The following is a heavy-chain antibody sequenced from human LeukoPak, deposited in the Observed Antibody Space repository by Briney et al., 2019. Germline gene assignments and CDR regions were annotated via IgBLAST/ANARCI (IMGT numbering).Heavy chain of an antibody. J-gene: IGHJ3*02. CDR1: GGSISSSSYY. CDR2: IYFSGST. Sequence: SETLSLTCTVSGGSISSSSYYWGWIRQPPGKGLEWIGSIYFSGSTYYNPSLKSRVTISVDTSKNQFSLNLSSVTAADTAVYYCARDSGYSYGYIWGQGTMVTVSS. D-gene: IGHD5-18*01. CDR3: ARDSGYSYGYI. V-gene: IGHV4-39*07.